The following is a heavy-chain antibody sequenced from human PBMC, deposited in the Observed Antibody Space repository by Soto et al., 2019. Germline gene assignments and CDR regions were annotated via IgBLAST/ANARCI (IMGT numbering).Heavy chain of an antibody. Sequence: PGGSLRLSCAASGFTFSSYSMNWVRQAPGKGLEWVSSISSSSSYIYYADKVKGRFTISRDNAKNSLYLQMNSLRAEDTAVYYCARAPDFGVVIFTIDYMDVWGKGTTVTVSS. CDR1: GFTFSSYS. CDR2: ISSSSSYI. J-gene: IGHJ6*03. V-gene: IGHV3-21*01. D-gene: IGHD3-3*01. CDR3: ARAPDFGVVIFTIDYMDV.